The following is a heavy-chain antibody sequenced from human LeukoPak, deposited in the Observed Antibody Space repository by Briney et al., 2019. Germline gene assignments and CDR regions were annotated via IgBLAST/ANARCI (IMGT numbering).Heavy chain of an antibody. D-gene: IGHD2-2*03. CDR2: IYYSGST. J-gene: IGHJ4*02. CDR1: GGSISSYY. V-gene: IGHV4-59*01. CDR3: ARGWVLTNFDY. Sequence: SETLSLTCTVSGGSISSYYWSWIRQPPGEGLEWIGYIYYSGSTNYNPSLKSRVTISVDTSKNQFSLKLSSVTAADTAVYYCARGWVLTNFDYWGQGTLVTVSS.